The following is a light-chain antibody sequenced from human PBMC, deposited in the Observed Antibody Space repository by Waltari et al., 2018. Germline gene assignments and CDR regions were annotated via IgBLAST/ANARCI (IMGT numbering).Light chain of an antibody. CDR1: QYISTN. CDR3: HQSHFPTWT. CDR2: DAS. J-gene: IGKJ1*01. V-gene: IGKV1-39*01. Sequence: EMTQSPSSLSAYVGDTVTITCRARQYISTNLNWYQHKPGKAPKVLIYDASTLQSGVPSRFSGSGSGTDFTLTIKNLQLEDSATYYCHQSHFPTWTFGQGTKVEIK.